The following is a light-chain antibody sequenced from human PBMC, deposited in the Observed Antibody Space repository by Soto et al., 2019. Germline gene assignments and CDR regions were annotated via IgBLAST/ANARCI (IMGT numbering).Light chain of an antibody. CDR2: DVT. V-gene: IGLV2-14*03. CDR1: SSDVGGYNF. CDR3: SSYTSSGTRV. J-gene: IGLJ1*01. Sequence: QSALTQPAFVSGSPGQSITISCTGTSSDVGGYNFVSWYQQHPGRAPQLMIYDVTNGPLGVPSRFSGSKSGNTASLTISELQAEDEADYYCSSYTSSGTRVFGTGTKLTVL.